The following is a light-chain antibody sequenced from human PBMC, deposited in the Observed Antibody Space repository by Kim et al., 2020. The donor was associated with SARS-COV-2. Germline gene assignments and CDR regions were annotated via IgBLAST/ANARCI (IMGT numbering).Light chain of an antibody. CDR3: GTWDSSLSAVYG. CDR1: SSNIGNNY. V-gene: IGLV1-51*01. CDR2: DNN. J-gene: IGLJ1*01. Sequence: QSVLTQPPSVSAAPGQKVTITCSGSSSNIGNNYVSWYQQLPGTAPKLLIYDNNKRPSGIPDRFSGSKSGTSATLGITGLQTGDEADYYCGTWDSSLSAVYGCGTGTKVTVL.